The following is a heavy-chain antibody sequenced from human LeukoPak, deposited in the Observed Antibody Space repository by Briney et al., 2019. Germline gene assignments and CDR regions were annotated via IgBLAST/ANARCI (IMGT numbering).Heavy chain of an antibody. CDR2: IYYSGST. J-gene: IGHJ4*02. Sequence: SETLSLTCTGSGGSIRSSSYYWGWIRQAPGKGLEWIGSIYYSGSTYYNPSLKSRVTISVDTSKNQFSLKLSSVTAADTAVYYCARSSTFYFDYWGQGTLVTVSS. CDR1: GGSIRSSSYY. CDR3: ARSSTFYFDY. V-gene: IGHV4-39*01. D-gene: IGHD3-3*02.